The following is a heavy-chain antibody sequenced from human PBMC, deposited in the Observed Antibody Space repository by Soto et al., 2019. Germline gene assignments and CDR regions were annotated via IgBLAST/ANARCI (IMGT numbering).Heavy chain of an antibody. V-gene: IGHV1-18*01. CDR3: ASQCSSTSCYVGNYYYYGMDV. CDR2: ISAYNGNT. D-gene: IGHD2-2*01. J-gene: IGHJ6*02. CDR1: GYTFTSYG. Sequence: VASVKVSCKASGYTFTSYGISWVRQAPGQGLEWMGWISAYNGNTNYAQKLQGRVTMTTDTSTSTAYMELRSLRSDDTAVYYCASQCSSTSCYVGNYYYYGMDVWGQGTTVTVSS.